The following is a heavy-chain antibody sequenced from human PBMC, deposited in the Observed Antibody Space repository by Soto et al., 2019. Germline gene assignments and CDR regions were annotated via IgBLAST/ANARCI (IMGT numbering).Heavy chain of an antibody. CDR1: GVTLSSHA. J-gene: IGHJ4*02. Sequence: GGSLRLPCGTSGVTLSSHAMSRVRQAPGKGLRGVSAISGSGGSKYYADSVKGRFTISRDNPKNTLYLKMNSLRAEDTAVYSCAMTIFGVVPYYFDYWGQGTLVTVSS. CDR2: ISGSGGSK. D-gene: IGHD3-3*01. CDR3: AMTIFGVVPYYFDY. V-gene: IGHV3-23*01.